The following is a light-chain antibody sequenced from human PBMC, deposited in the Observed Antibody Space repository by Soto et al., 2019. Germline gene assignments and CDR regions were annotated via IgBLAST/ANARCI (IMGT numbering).Light chain of an antibody. CDR2: GAS. CDR3: HQKNKRSPVT. Sequence: EIVMTQSPATVSVSPGEGVTLSCRASQTISNDLAWYQQKTGQAPRLLIYGASTRATGVPARFSGGGSGTEFFTIISSRQSEDFSLYYCHQKNKRSPVTFGQGTKVEIK. V-gene: IGKV3-15*01. CDR1: QTISND. J-gene: IGKJ1*01.